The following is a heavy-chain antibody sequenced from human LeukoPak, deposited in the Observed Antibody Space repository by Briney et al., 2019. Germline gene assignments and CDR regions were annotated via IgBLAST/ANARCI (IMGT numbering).Heavy chain of an antibody. CDR2: IQHDGNKE. CDR3: AKDPGTNGWSYFDY. V-gene: IGHV3-30*02. J-gene: IGHJ4*02. D-gene: IGHD6-19*01. Sequence: PGGSLSLSCVVSGFTFSSHGMHWVRQAPGKGLQWVAFIQHDGNKEYYVDSVKGRFTISRDNYKNTVYLEMNSLRAEDTAVYYCAKDPGTNGWSYFDYWGQGTLVTVSS. CDR1: GFTFSSHG.